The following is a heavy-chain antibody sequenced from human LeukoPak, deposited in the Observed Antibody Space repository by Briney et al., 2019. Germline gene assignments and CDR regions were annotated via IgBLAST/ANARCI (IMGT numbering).Heavy chain of an antibody. CDR1: GFTFSSYE. CDR2: ISSSGSTT. J-gene: IGHJ4*02. D-gene: IGHD6-19*01. V-gene: IGHV3-48*03. Sequence: PGGSLRLSCAASGFTFSSYEMNWVRQAPGKGLEWVSYISSSGSTTYYAASVKGRFTISRDNAKNSLYLQMNSLRVVDTAVYYCASQKGRIAVAVDYWGQGTLVT. CDR3: ASQKGRIAVAVDY.